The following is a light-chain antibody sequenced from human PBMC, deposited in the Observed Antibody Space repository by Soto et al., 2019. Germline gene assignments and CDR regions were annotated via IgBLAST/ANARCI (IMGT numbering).Light chain of an antibody. Sequence: ALTQPASVSGSPGQSITISCTGTSSDVGGYNYVSWYQQHPGKAPKLMIYDVSNRPSGVSNRFSGSRSGNTASLTISGLQAEDEADYYCSSYTSSSTYVFGVGTKVTVL. CDR2: DVS. V-gene: IGLV2-14*01. J-gene: IGLJ1*01. CDR1: SSDVGGYNY. CDR3: SSYTSSSTYV.